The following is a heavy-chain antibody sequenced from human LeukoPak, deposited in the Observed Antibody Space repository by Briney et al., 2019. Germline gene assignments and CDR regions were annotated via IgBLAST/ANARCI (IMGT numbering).Heavy chain of an antibody. D-gene: IGHD6-6*01. CDR3: AIAARPNY. J-gene: IGHJ4*02. CDR2: IYSGGST. V-gene: IGHV3-53*01. CDR1: GFIVSTNY. Sequence: GGSLRLSCTASGFIVSTNYMNWVRQAPGKGLEWVSVIYSGGSTYYADSVKGRFTISRDNAKNSLYLQMNSLRAEDTAVYYCAIAARPNYWGQGTLVTVSS.